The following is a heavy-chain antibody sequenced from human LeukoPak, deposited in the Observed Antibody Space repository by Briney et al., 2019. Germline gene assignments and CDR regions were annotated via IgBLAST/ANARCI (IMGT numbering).Heavy chain of an antibody. D-gene: IGHD2-15*01. Sequence: SETLSLTCTVSGGSISSSSYYWGWIRQPPGKRLEWIGSIYYSGSTYYNPSLKSRVTISVDTSKNQFSLKLSSVTAADTAVYYCARMVVVAATADWFDPWGQGTLVTVSS. V-gene: IGHV4-39*01. CDR1: GGSISSSSYY. CDR2: IYYSGST. CDR3: ARMVVVAATADWFDP. J-gene: IGHJ5*02.